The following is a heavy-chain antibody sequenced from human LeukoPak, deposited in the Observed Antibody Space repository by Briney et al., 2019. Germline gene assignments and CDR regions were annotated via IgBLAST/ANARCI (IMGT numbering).Heavy chain of an antibody. CDR1: GFTVGNNY. J-gene: IGHJ4*02. D-gene: IGHD2-8*01. V-gene: IGHV3-53*01. Sequence: GGSLRLSCAASGFTVGNNYLSWVRQAPRQGLEWVSGVYDDGTTTYADSVKGRFTISRDNSKNTLYLQMNSLRAEDTAVYYCAKCVSIVLMVYASDYWGQGTLVTVSS. CDR2: VYDDGTT. CDR3: AKCVSIVLMVYASDY.